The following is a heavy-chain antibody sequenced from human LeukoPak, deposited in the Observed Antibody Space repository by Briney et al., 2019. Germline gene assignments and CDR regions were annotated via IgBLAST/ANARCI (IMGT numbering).Heavy chain of an antibody. V-gene: IGHV4-61*02. CDR3: ARELGSDYGGYSP. Sequence: SETPSLTCSVSGGSMRSDSSFWSWIRQPAGKGLEWIGRIYATGNTNYNPSLERRVTISVDTSKNQFSLELTSVAAADTAVYYCARELGSDYGGYSPWGQGTLVTVSS. J-gene: IGHJ5*02. CDR2: IYATGNT. D-gene: IGHD4-23*01. CDR1: GGSMRSDSSF.